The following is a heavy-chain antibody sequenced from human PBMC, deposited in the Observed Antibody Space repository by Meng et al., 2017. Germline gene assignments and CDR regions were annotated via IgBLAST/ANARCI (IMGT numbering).Heavy chain of an antibody. CDR1: GFTFSSYA. CDR3: ARGYAVAGNFDY. CDR2: ISYDGSNK. Sequence: SCAASGFTFSSYAMHWVRQAPGKGLEWVAVISYDGSNKYYADSVKGRFTISRDNSKNTLYLQMNSLRAEDTAVYYCARGYAVAGNFDYWGQGTLVTISS. V-gene: IGHV3-30*04. D-gene: IGHD6-19*01. J-gene: IGHJ4*02.